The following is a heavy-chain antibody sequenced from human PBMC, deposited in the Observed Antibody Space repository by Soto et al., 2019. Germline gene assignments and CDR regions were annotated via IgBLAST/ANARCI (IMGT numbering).Heavy chain of an antibody. J-gene: IGHJ3*02. CDR1: GGSIGSGVYY. V-gene: IGHV4-31*03. D-gene: IGHD3-3*01. CDR2: IYYSGST. CDR3: ARDEWKEYAFDI. Sequence: SETLSLTCTVSGGSIGSGVYYWSWIRQHPGKGLEWIGYIYYSGSTYYNPSLKSRVTISVDTSKNQFSLKLSSVTAADTAVYYCARDEWKEYAFDIWGQGTMVTVSS.